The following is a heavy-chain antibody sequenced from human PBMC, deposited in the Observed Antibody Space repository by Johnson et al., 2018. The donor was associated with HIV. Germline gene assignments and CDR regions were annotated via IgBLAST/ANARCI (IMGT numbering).Heavy chain of an antibody. D-gene: IGHD1-26*01. CDR1: GFTFRSYA. V-gene: IGHV3-30*14. J-gene: IGHJ3*02. CDR3: ARSSGSYLDDAFDI. CDR2: ISYDGSNN. Sequence: QVQLVESGGGVVPPGRSLSLSCAASGFTFRSYAMYWVRQAPGKGLEWVAFISYDGSNNYYADSVKGRFTISRDNSKNTLYLQMNSLRAEDTAVYYCARSSGSYLDDAFDIWGQGTTVSVS.